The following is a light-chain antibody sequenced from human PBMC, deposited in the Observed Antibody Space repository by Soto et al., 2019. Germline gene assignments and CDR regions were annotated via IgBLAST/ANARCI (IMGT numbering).Light chain of an antibody. J-gene: IGLJ1*01. CDR1: SSDVGGYNY. V-gene: IGLV2-11*01. CDR2: DVT. Sequence: QSVLTQPRSVSGSSGQSVTISCTVTSSDVGGYNYVSWYQHHPGKAPKLMIYDVTKRPSGVRDRFSASKSGNTASLTISGLQAEDEADYYLCSYAGSYTYVFGTGTKVTAL. CDR3: CSYAGSYTYV.